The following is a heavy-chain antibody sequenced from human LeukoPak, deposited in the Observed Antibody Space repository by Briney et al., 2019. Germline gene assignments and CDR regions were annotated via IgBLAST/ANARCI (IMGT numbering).Heavy chain of an antibody. J-gene: IGHJ4*02. V-gene: IGHV1-3*04. D-gene: IGHD2-2*01. CDR1: GYTFTRYT. CDR3: ARDTFGTSRPSDY. Sequence: ASVKVSCKASGYTFTRYTVHWVRQAPGQRLEWMGWINTGNGITKYSQKFQGRLTITRDTSASTAYMELSSLRSEDTAVYYCARDTFGTSRPSDYWGQGTLVTVSA. CDR2: INTGNGIT.